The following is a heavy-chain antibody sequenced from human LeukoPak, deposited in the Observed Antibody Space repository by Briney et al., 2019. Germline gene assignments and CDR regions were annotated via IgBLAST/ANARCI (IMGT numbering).Heavy chain of an antibody. V-gene: IGHV3-11*06. CDR3: ARSMTTVTTIDY. Sequence: GGSLRLSCAASEFTFSDYYMSWIRQAPGKGLEWVSYISSSSYTNYADSVKGRFTISRDNAKNSLYLQMNSLRAEDTAVYYCARSMTTVTTIDYWGQGTLVTVSS. J-gene: IGHJ4*02. CDR2: ISSSSYT. CDR1: EFTFSDYY. D-gene: IGHD4-17*01.